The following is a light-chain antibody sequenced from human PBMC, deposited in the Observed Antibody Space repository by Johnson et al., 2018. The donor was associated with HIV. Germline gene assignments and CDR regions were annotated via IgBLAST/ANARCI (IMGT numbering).Light chain of an antibody. V-gene: IGLV1-51*02. J-gene: IGLJ1*01. Sequence: QSLLTQPPSVSAAPGQKVTISCSGSSSNIGNNFVSWYQHLPGTAPKLLIYENDKRPSGIPDRFSGSKSGTSATLAITGLQTGDEADYYCATWDNSLSSGGVFGTGTKVTVL. CDR1: SSNIGNNF. CDR2: END. CDR3: ATWDNSLSSGGV.